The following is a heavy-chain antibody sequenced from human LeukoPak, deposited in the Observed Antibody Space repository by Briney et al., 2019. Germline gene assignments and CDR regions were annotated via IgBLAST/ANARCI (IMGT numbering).Heavy chain of an antibody. V-gene: IGHV3-7*01. J-gene: IGHJ4*02. CDR1: GFTFSSYW. CDR3: ARYRYYYDSRETGIIDY. D-gene: IGHD3-22*01. CDR2: IKQDGSEK. Sequence: GGSLRLSCAASGFTFSSYWMSWVRQAPGKGLEWVANIKQDGSEKYYVDSVKGRFTISRDNAKNSLYLQMNSLRAEDTAVYYCARYRYYYDSRETGIIDYWGQGTLVTVSS.